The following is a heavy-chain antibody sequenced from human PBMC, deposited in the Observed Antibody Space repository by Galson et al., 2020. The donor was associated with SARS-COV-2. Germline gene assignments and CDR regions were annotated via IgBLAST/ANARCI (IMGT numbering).Heavy chain of an antibody. CDR1: GFTFDDYA. Sequence: GGSLRFSCAASGFTFDDYAMHWVRQAPGKGLEWVSGISWNSGSIGYADSVKGRFTISRDNAKNSLYLQMNSLRAEDTALYYCAKGGSSSWYYFDYWGQGTLVTVSS. CDR2: ISWNSGSI. CDR3: AKGGSSSWYYFDY. J-gene: IGHJ4*02. V-gene: IGHV3-9*01. D-gene: IGHD6-13*01.